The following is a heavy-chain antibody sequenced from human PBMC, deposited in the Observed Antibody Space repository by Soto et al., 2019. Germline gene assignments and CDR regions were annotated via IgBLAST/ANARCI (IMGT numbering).Heavy chain of an antibody. CDR1: GASVSSNTAS. J-gene: IGHJ5*02. CDR2: TYFRSKWYN. Sequence: SQTLSLTCAVSGASVSSNTASWNWIRQSPSRGLEGLGRTYFRSKWYNDYAVSVKSRIIINPDTSNNHFSLQLNSVTPEDTAVYFCAKGDNLGPKTGYAFDPWGQGIMVTVS. D-gene: IGHD5-12*01. CDR3: AKGDNLGPKTGYAFDP. V-gene: IGHV6-1*01.